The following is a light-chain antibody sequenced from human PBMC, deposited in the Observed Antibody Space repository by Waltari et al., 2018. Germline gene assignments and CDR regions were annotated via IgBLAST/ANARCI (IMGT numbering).Light chain of an antibody. CDR3: AAWDDSLNGLYV. V-gene: IGLV1-44*01. Sequence: QSVLTQPPSAAGTPGQRLTISCSGSTSNIGSKTVNSSQQLPGTAPKLLIYSSNQRPSGVPDRFSGSKSGTSASLAISGLQSEDEADYYCAAWDDSLNGLYVFGPGTKVTVL. J-gene: IGLJ1*01. CDR2: SSN. CDR1: TSNIGSKT.